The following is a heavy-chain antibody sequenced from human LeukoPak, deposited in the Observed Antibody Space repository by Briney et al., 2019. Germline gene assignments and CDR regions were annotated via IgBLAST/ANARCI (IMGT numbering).Heavy chain of an antibody. Sequence: GGSLRLSCAASGFTFSSYGMHWVRQAPGKGLEWVAFIRYDGSNKYYADSVKGRFTISRDNSKSTLYLQMNSLRAEDTAVYYCAVGSRSWYSPFDYWGQGTLVTVSS. D-gene: IGHD6-13*01. CDR2: IRYDGSNK. CDR1: GFTFSSYG. J-gene: IGHJ4*02. CDR3: AVGSRSWYSPFDY. V-gene: IGHV3-30*02.